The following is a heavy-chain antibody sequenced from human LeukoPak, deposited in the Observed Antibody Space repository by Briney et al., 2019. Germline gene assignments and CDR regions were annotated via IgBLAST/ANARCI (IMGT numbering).Heavy chain of an antibody. CDR3: ARSPARNYYYDSSGPFDP. J-gene: IGHJ5*02. D-gene: IGHD3-22*01. V-gene: IGHV4-4*07. CDR2: IYTSGST. CDR1: GGSISSYY. Sequence: PSETLSLTCTVSGGSISSYYWSWIRQPAGKGLEWIGRIYTSGSTNYNPSLKSRVTMSVDTSKNQFSLKLSSVTAADTAVYYCARSPARNYYYDSSGPFDPWGQGTLVTVSS.